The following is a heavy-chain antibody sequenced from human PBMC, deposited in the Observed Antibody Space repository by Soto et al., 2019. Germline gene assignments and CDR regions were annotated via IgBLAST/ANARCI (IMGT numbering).Heavy chain of an antibody. CDR1: GGSISSGGYS. J-gene: IGHJ6*02. D-gene: IGHD4-17*01. V-gene: IGHV4-30-2*01. Sequence: QLQLQESGSGLVKPSQTLSLTCAVSGGSISSGGYSWSWIRQPPGKGLEWIGYIYHSGSTYYNPSLKSRVTIXVXRPXNQSSLKLSSVTAADTAVYYCARAHYGDYGYGMDVWGQGTTVTVSS. CDR2: IYHSGST. CDR3: ARAHYGDYGYGMDV.